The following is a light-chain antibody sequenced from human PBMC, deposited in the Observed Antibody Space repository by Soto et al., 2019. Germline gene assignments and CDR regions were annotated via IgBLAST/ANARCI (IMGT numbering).Light chain of an antibody. CDR3: SSYTGSSTSNNV. J-gene: IGLJ1*01. CDR2: EVS. V-gene: IGLV2-14*01. CDR1: SSDVGGYNY. Sequence: QSALTQPASVSGSPGQSITISCTGTSSDVGGYNYVSWYQQHPGKAPKLMIYEVSNRPSGVSNRFSGSKSGNTASLTISGLQAEDEADYYCSSYTGSSTSNNVFETGTQLTVL.